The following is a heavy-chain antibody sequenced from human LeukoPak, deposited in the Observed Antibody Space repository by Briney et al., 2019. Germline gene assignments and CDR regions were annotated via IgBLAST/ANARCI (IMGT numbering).Heavy chain of an antibody. J-gene: IGHJ4*02. CDR2: ISSRGTYI. CDR3: ARDNDYSNYY. D-gene: IGHD4-11*01. V-gene: IGHV3-21*01. CDR1: GFTFSSYS. Sequence: GGSLRLSCAASGFTFSSYSMNWVRQAPGKGLERVSSISSRGTYISYADSVKGRFTISRDNPKNPMYLQMNSLRAEDTAVYYCARDNDYSNYYWGQGTLVTVSS.